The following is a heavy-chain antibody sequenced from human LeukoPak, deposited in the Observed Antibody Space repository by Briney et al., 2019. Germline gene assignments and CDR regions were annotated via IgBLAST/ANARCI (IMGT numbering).Heavy chain of an antibody. J-gene: IGHJ5*02. V-gene: IGHV1-8*02. CDR3: ARDGSGTYWAYYNWFDP. CDR1: GYTFTGHY. CDR2: INPNSGNA. D-gene: IGHD3-10*01. Sequence: ASVKVSCKASGYTFTGHYMHWVRQAPGQGLEWMGWINPNSGNAGYAQKFQGRVTMTRNTSISTAYMELSNLRPEDTAVYYCARDGSGTYWAYYNWFDPWGQGTLVTVSS.